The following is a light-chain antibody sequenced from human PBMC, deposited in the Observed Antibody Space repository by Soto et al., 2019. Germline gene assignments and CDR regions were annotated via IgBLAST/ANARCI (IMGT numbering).Light chain of an antibody. CDR2: DAS. V-gene: IGKV1-5*01. CDR1: QSLNND. Sequence: DIQMTQSPSTLAASVGDGVTITLRASQSLNNDLAWYQQKPGKAPNILIYDASTLERGVPSRFSGTGSGTEFTLAINSLQPDDFATYYCQQYHRSSITFGQGTRLEI. CDR3: QQYHRSSIT. J-gene: IGKJ5*01.